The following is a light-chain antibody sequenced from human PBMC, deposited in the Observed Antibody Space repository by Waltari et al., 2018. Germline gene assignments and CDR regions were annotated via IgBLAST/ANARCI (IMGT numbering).Light chain of an antibody. CDR3: QQSFSSPWT. J-gene: IGKJ1*01. Sequence: DIQMAQSPSSLSASVGDTVTVTCRASQNIRTYLNWYQQKPAKAPNPLQYGASNLQRGVPSRCRGSASGTEFTLTVTNLQPDDFATYFCQQSFSSPWTFGQGTTVNI. CDR2: GAS. CDR1: QNIRTY. V-gene: IGKV1-39*01.